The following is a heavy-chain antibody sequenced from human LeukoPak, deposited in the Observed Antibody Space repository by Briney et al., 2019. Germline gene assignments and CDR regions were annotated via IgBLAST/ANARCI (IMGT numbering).Heavy chain of an antibody. Sequence: GGSLRLSCAASGFTVSSNYMSWVRQAPGKGLEWVSVIYSGGSTYYADSVKGRFTISRDNSKNTLYLQMNSLRAEDTAVYYCASHDCSSTSCYVSYYYYGMDVWGQGTTVTVSS. CDR2: IYSGGST. J-gene: IGHJ6*02. CDR1: GFTVSSNY. V-gene: IGHV3-66*04. D-gene: IGHD2-2*01. CDR3: ASHDCSSTSCYVSYYYYGMDV.